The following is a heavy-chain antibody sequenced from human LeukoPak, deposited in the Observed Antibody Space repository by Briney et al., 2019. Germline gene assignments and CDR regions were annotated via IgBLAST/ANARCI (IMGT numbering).Heavy chain of an antibody. D-gene: IGHD6-19*01. CDR2: IYASGST. J-gene: IGHJ4*02. CDR1: GGSISSGSYY. V-gene: IGHV4-61*02. Sequence: PSETLSLTCTVSGGSISSGSYYWSWIRQPAGKGLEWIGRIYASGSTDYNPSLKSRVTISVDTSKNQFSLKLTPVTAADTAVYYCARDRGSSGWNDYWGQGTLATVSS. CDR3: ARDRGSSGWNDY.